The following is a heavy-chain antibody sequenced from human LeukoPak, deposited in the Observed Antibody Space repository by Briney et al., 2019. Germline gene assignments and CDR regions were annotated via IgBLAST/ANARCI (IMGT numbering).Heavy chain of an antibody. J-gene: IGHJ3*02. D-gene: IGHD5-18*01. Sequence: SETLSLPCTVSGGSISSYNWSWLRQPPGKGLEWIGYIYYSGSTNYSPSLKSRVTISVETSKNQFSLKLSSVTAADTAVYYCARSGYSYGKNAFDIWGQGTMVTVSS. CDR3: ARSGYSYGKNAFDI. V-gene: IGHV4-59*01. CDR2: IYYSGST. CDR1: GGSISSYN.